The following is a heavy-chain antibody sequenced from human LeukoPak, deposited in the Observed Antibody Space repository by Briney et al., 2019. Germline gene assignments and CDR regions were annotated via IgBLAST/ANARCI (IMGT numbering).Heavy chain of an antibody. CDR2: ISPGDSDT. CDR1: GYSFTSYW. Sequence: GESLKISCKGSGYSFTSYWIGWVRQMSGKGLEWMGNISPGDSDTRYIPSFQGQFTISADKSITTAYLQWSSLKASDTATYYCAKMGPGALTADAFDIWGQGTTVTVSS. J-gene: IGHJ3*02. D-gene: IGHD1-14*01. V-gene: IGHV5-51*01. CDR3: AKMGPGALTADAFDI.